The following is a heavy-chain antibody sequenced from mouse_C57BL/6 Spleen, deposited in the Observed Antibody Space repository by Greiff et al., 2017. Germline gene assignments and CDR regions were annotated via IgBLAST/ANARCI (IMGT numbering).Heavy chain of an antibody. D-gene: IGHD2-4*01. Sequence: DVHLVESGGGLVKPGGSLKLSCAASGFTFSDYGMHWVRQAPEKGLEWVAYISSGSSTIYYAATVKGRFTISRDNAKNTLFLQMTSLRSEDTAMYYCARSTMITTWDYWGQGTTLTVSS. CDR2: ISSGSSTI. V-gene: IGHV5-17*01. CDR1: GFTFSDYG. CDR3: ARSTMITTWDY. J-gene: IGHJ2*01.